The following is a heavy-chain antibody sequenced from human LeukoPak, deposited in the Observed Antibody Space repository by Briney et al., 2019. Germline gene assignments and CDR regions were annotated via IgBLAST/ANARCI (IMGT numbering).Heavy chain of an antibody. Sequence: GGSLRLSCAASGFTFNSYWMSWVRQAPGKGLEWVANIKQDGSEKYYVDSVKGRFTISRDNAKNSVYLQMNSLRAEDTAVYYCARQLGGSGSYWGQGTLVTVSP. CDR3: ARQLGGSGSY. D-gene: IGHD3-10*01. J-gene: IGHJ4*02. V-gene: IGHV3-7*01. CDR2: IKQDGSEK. CDR1: GFTFNSYW.